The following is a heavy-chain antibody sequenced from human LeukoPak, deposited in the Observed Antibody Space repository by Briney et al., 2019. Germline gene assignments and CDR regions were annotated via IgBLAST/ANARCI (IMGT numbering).Heavy chain of an antibody. CDR1: GFTFSSYS. J-gene: IGHJ4*02. CDR3: VRGAGTRGDY. V-gene: IGHV3-21*01. D-gene: IGHD3-10*01. CDR2: ISSSNSYI. Sequence: GGSLRLSCAASGFTFSSYSMNWVRQAPGKGLEWVSSISSSNSYIYYADSVKGRFTISRDNAKNSLYLQMNSLRAEDTAVYYCVRGAGTRGDYWGQGTLVTVSS.